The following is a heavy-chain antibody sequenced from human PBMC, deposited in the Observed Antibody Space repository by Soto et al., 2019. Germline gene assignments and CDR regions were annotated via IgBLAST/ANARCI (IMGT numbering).Heavy chain of an antibody. V-gene: IGHV1-69*01. CDR3: AREQCVKAAAGRAGWFDP. CDR1: GGTFSSYA. D-gene: IGHD6-13*01. CDR2: IIPIFGTA. Sequence: QVQLVQSGAEVKKPGSSVKVSCKASGGTFSSYAISWVRQAPGQGLEWMGGIIPIFGTANYAQKFQGRVTITADESTSTAYMELSSLRSEDTAVYYCAREQCVKAAAGRAGWFDPWGQGTLVTVSS. J-gene: IGHJ5*02.